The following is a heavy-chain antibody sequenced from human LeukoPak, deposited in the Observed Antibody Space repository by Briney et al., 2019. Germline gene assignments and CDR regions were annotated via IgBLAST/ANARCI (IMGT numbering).Heavy chain of an antibody. D-gene: IGHD6-13*01. Sequence: SETLSLTCTVSGGSISSYYWSWIRQPAGKGLEWIGRIYTSGSTNYNPSLKSRVTMSVDTSKNQFSLKLSSVTAADTAVYYCARATRYSSSWGSRYMDVWGKGTTVTVSS. J-gene: IGHJ6*03. V-gene: IGHV4-4*07. CDR2: IYTSGST. CDR1: GGSISSYY. CDR3: ARATRYSSSWGSRYMDV.